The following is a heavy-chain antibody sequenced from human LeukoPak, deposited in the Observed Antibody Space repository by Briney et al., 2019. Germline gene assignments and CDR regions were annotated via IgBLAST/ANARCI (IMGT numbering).Heavy chain of an antibody. D-gene: IGHD3-9*01. CDR3: ARGYDILTGYEDDAFDI. J-gene: IGHJ3*02. Sequence: ASVKVSCKASGGTFSSYAISWVRQAPGQGLEWMGGIIPIFGTANYAQKFQGRATITADKSTSTAYMELSSLRSEDTAVYYCARGYDILTGYEDDAFDIWGQGTMVTVSS. CDR1: GGTFSSYA. V-gene: IGHV1-69*06. CDR2: IIPIFGTA.